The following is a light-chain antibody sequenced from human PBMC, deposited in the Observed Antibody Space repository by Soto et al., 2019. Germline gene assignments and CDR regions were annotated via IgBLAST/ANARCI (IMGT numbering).Light chain of an antibody. CDR2: AAS. Sequence: DIQMTQSPSSLSASVGDSVTITCRASESISRHLNWYQQKSGRAPQLLIHAASTLQTGVPSRFSGSGSGTDFTLTISSLQPEDFATYYCQQSDSVPITFGQGTRLEIK. CDR3: QQSDSVPIT. V-gene: IGKV1-39*01. J-gene: IGKJ5*01. CDR1: ESISRH.